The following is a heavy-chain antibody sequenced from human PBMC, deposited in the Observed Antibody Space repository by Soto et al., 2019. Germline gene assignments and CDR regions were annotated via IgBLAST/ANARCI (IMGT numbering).Heavy chain of an antibody. CDR3: ARDSVGCDSISCYRAFDA. CDR1: GFTFSNYW. J-gene: IGHJ3*01. Sequence: EVQLVESGGGLVQPGGSLRLSCAASGFTFSNYWMNWVRQAPGKGPEWVANIKPDGSEENYVDSLKGRFTISRDNAKNSLFPQMNSLRAEDTATYYCARDSVGCDSISCYRAFDAWGQGTMFTVSS. CDR2: IKPDGSEE. V-gene: IGHV3-7*01. D-gene: IGHD2-2*01.